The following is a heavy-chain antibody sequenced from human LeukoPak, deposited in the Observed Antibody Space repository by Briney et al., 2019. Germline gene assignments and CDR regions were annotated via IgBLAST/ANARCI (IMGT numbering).Heavy chain of an antibody. D-gene: IGHD6-19*01. V-gene: IGHV3-48*01. CDR2: ISSSSSTI. CDR1: GFTFSSYS. J-gene: IGHJ4*02. Sequence: GGSLRLSCAASGFTFSSYSMNWVRQAPGKGLEWVSYISSSSSTIYYADSVKGRFTISRDNAKNSLYLQMNSLRAEDTAVYYCARARGIAVADYWGQGTLVTVSS. CDR3: ARARGIAVADY.